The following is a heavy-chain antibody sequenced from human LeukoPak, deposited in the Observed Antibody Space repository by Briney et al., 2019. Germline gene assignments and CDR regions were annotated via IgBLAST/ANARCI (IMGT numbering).Heavy chain of an antibody. Sequence: ASVKVSCKASGYTFTDYYMHWVRQAPGQGLEWMGWINPNSGGTSYAPNFQGRVTMTRDTSISTAHMELSRLRSDDTAVYYCARGGDSSGYYSSQGDYWGQGTLVTVSS. V-gene: IGHV1-2*02. J-gene: IGHJ4*02. CDR2: INPNSGGT. CDR3: ARGGDSSGYYSSQGDY. CDR1: GYTFTDYY. D-gene: IGHD3-22*01.